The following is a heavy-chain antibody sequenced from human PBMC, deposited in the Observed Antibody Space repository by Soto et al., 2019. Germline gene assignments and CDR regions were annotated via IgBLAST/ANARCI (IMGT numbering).Heavy chain of an antibody. CDR2: ISYDGSNK. D-gene: IGHD5-18*01. J-gene: IGHJ4*02. V-gene: IGHV3-30*18. CDR3: AKGFSYSVIDY. CDR1: GFTFSTYG. Sequence: QVQLVESGGGVVQPGRSLRLSCAASGFTFSTYGMHWVRQAPGKGLEWVAVISYDGSNKYHADSVKGRFTSSRDNSKNTLYLEMSSLRAEDTAVYYCAKGFSYSVIDYWGQGTLVTVSS.